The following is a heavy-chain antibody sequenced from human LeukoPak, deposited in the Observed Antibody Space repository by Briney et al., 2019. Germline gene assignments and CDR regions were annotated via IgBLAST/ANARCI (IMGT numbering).Heavy chain of an antibody. CDR3: ASESSSWYNWFDP. CDR2: VSSSSYI. Sequence: RGSLRLSCAPSGVTLSSYSMNWGSAGLGKGGEWFSSVSSSSYIYYADSVKGRFTISRDNAKNSLYLQMNSLRAEDTAVYYCASESSSWYNWFDPWGQGTLVTVSS. CDR1: GVTLSSYS. V-gene: IGHV3-21*01. J-gene: IGHJ5*02. D-gene: IGHD6-13*01.